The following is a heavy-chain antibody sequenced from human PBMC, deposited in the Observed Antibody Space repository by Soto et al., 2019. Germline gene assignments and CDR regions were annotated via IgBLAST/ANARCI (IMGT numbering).Heavy chain of an antibody. CDR2: ISYDGNNK. Sequence: QVQLVESGGGVVQPGRSLRLSCAASGFTFSSYAMHWVRQAPGKGLEWVAVISYDGNNKYYADSVKGRFTISRDNSKNTLYLQMNSLRAEDTAVYYCARVRGRGSFDYWGQGTLVTVSS. D-gene: IGHD1-26*01. CDR3: ARVRGRGSFDY. CDR1: GFTFSSYA. J-gene: IGHJ4*02. V-gene: IGHV3-30-3*01.